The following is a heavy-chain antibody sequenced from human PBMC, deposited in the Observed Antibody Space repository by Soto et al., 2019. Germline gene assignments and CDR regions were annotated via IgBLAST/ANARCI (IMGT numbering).Heavy chain of an antibody. CDR1: GLTLSSHS. D-gene: IGHD2-8*01. V-gene: IGHV3-23*01. CDR2: IAPIGAST. CDR3: VSWVSDHFDY. J-gene: IGHJ4*02. Sequence: PGGSLRLSCTASGLTLSSHSMSWVRQIPGKGLEWVSTIAPIGASTHYADSVRGRFTISRDNSRNTVDLQMDSLRPEDTALYYCVSWVSDHFDYWGRGTLVTVSS.